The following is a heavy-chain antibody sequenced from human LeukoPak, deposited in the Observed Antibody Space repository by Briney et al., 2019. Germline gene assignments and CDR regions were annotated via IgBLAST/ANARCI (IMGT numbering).Heavy chain of an antibody. J-gene: IGHJ4*02. CDR1: GFTFSNYW. D-gene: IGHD5-12*01. CDR3: VRDGGVSGYDLLDY. Sequence: GGSLRLSCAASGFTFSNYWMSWVRQAPGKGLEWVAHIKQDGSEEHYMDSAKARFTISRDNAKNSLSLQMNSLRAEDTAVYYCVRDGGVSGYDLLDYWGQRTLVTASS. CDR2: IKQDGSEE. V-gene: IGHV3-7*01.